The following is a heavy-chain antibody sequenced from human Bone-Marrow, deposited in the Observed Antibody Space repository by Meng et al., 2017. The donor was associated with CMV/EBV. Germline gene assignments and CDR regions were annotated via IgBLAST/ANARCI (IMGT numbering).Heavy chain of an antibody. CDR1: GFTFMNYA. V-gene: IGHV3-23*01. CDR2: ISTSGSNT. J-gene: IGHJ6*02. D-gene: IGHD2-2*01. Sequence: GESLKISCAASGFTFMNYAMAWVRQAPGEGLEWVSAISTSGSNTYYADSVRGRFTISRDNSRNTLYLQMNSLRAEDTAVYYCARDGDDIVVVPAEMDVWGQGTTVTIAS. CDR3: ARDGDDIVVVPAEMDV.